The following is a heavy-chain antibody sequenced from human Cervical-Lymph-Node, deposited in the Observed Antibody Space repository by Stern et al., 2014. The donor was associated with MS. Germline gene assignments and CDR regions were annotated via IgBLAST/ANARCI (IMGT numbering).Heavy chain of an antibody. J-gene: IGHJ6*02. CDR3: ARIGRSYYYYHGLDV. V-gene: IGHV1-8*01. CDR1: GYTFTSYD. Sequence: VQLVESGADVKKPGASVKVSCKASGYTFTSYDINWVRQAPGQGLEWMAWMDPTTGNTAYEEKFQGSLTMTWNTSISTAYMELSSLTSEDTAVYYCARIGRSYYYYHGLDVWGQGTAVTVSS. CDR2: MDPTTGNT. D-gene: IGHD1-26*01.